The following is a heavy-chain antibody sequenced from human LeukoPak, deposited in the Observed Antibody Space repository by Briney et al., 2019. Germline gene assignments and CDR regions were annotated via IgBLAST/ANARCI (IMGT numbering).Heavy chain of an antibody. Sequence: PGGSLRLSCAASGFTSSSYAMHWVRQAPGKGLEWVAVISYDGSNKYYADSVKGRFTISRDNSKNTLYLQMNSLRAEDTAVYYCARDYYDSSGYLDPWGQGTLVTVSS. J-gene: IGHJ5*02. CDR2: ISYDGSNK. V-gene: IGHV3-30*04. D-gene: IGHD3-22*01. CDR3: ARDYYDSSGYLDP. CDR1: GFTSSSYA.